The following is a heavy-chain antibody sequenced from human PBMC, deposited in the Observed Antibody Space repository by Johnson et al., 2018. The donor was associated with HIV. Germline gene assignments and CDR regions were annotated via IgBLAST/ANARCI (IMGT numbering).Heavy chain of an antibody. CDR1: GFTFSDYA. D-gene: IGHD6-19*01. CDR3: AKVARYGGSGWVDAFDI. Sequence: QVQLVESGGGVVQPGRSLRLSCAASGFTFSDYAMHWVRQAPGKGLARVASIASDGSNKYYADSVKGRLTISRDNSKNTVFLKMNTLRADDTAVYYCAKVARYGGSGWVDAFDIWGQGTMVTVS. CDR2: IASDGSNK. J-gene: IGHJ3*02. V-gene: IGHV3-30*04.